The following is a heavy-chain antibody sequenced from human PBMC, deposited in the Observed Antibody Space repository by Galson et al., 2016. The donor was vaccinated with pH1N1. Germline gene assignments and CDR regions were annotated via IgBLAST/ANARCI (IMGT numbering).Heavy chain of an antibody. CDR3: ARVVTWELGYYFDY. CDR1: GGSISSGSYY. J-gene: IGHJ4*02. D-gene: IGHD1-26*01. Sequence: TLSLTCTVSGGSISSGSYYWSWIRQPAGKGLEWIGYIYTSGRTNYNPSLKRRVTISVDTSKNQFSLKLSSVTAADTAVYYCARVVTWELGYYFDYWGQGTLVTVSS. CDR2: IYTSGRT. V-gene: IGHV4-61*09.